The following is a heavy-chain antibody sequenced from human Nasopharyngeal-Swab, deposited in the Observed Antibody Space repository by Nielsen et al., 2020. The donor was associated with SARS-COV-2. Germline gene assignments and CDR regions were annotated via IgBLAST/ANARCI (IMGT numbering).Heavy chain of an antibody. D-gene: IGHD7-27*01. CDR1: GGSVSSGSYY. CDR3: ARRPTNWGLNWFDP. CDR2: IYHSGST. Sequence: GSLRLSCTVSGGSVSSGSYYWSWIRQPPGKGLEWIGEIYHSGSTNYNPSLKSRVTISVDKSKNQFSLKLSSVTAADTAVYYCARRPTNWGLNWFDPWGQGTLVTVSS. V-gene: IGHV4-61*01. J-gene: IGHJ5*02.